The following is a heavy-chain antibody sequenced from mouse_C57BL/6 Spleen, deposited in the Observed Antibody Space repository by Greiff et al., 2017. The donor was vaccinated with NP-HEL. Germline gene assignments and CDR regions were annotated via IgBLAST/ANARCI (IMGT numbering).Heavy chain of an antibody. Sequence: VESGGGLVKPGGSLKLSCAASGFTFSDYGMHWVRQAPEKGLEWVAYISSGSSTIYYADTVKGRFTISRDNAKNTLFLQMTSLRSEDTAMYYCARRRWSGAMDYWGQGTSVTVSS. CDR1: GFTFSDYG. V-gene: IGHV5-17*01. CDR2: ISSGSSTI. CDR3: ARRRWSGAMDY. D-gene: IGHD2-3*01. J-gene: IGHJ4*01.